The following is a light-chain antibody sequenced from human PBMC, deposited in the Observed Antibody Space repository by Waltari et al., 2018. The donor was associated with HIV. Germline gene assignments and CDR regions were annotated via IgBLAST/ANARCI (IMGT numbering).Light chain of an antibody. CDR3: QQYYTVPPT. CDR2: WGS. V-gene: IGKV4-1*01. Sequence: DIVMTQSPDSLAVSLGERAIINCTSSRNVFYRPDNQNYLAWYLQRTGQSPKVLIFWGSTRAVGVPDRFRGSWSGTDFSLTLSSLQADDVGVYYCQQYYTVPPTFGGGTKVEI. J-gene: IGKJ4*01. CDR1: RNVFYRPDNQNY.